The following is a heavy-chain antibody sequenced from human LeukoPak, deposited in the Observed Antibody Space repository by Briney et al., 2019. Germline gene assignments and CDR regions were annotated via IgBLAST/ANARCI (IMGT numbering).Heavy chain of an antibody. CDR1: GFIFSNYA. J-gene: IGHJ4*02. V-gene: IGHV3-23*01. Sequence: GGSLRLSCAASGFIFSNYAMSWVRQAPGKGLEWVSAISGSGGNTYYADSVKGRFTISRDNAKNSLYLQMNSLRAEDTAVYYCARDGATYSNYEGNFDYWGQGTLVTASS. D-gene: IGHD4-11*01. CDR3: ARDGATYSNYEGNFDY. CDR2: ISGSGGNT.